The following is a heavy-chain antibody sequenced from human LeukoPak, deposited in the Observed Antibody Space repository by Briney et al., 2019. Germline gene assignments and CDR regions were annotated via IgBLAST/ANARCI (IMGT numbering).Heavy chain of an antibody. V-gene: IGHV4-34*01. Sequence: SSETLSLTCAVYGWSFIGYYWSWIRQPPGKGLEWIGEINHSGSTNYNPSLKSRVTISVDTSKNQFSLKLSSVTAADTAVYYWATIYDSSGYYHYWGQGTLVTVSS. CDR3: ATIYDSSGYYHY. CDR1: GWSFIGYY. CDR2: INHSGST. J-gene: IGHJ4*02. D-gene: IGHD3-22*01.